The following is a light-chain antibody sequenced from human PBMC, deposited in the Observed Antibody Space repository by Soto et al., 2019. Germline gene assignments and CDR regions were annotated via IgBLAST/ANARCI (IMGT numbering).Light chain of an antibody. J-gene: IGKJ1*01. CDR1: QGIRSG. V-gene: IGKV1-17*01. Sequence: DIQMTQSPSSLSASVGDRVTITCRASQGIRSGLGWYQQKPGKAPKRLIYDASSLQSGVPSRFSGSGSGTDFTLTLSSLQPDGFAIYFCLQYNSYPWTFGHGTKVDIK. CDR2: DAS. CDR3: LQYNSYPWT.